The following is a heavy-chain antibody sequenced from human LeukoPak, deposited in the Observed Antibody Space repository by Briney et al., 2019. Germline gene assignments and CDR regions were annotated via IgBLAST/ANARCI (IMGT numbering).Heavy chain of an antibody. CDR1: GYSFIRHH. CDR3: ARTSPSDYDFWSGYYFQPNYFDY. J-gene: IGHJ4*02. Sequence: ASVKVSCKAFGYSFIRHHIHWVRQAPGQGLEWMGVLKLYDGSIRNAQKFQGRVTMTTDTSTSTAYMELRSLRSDDTAVYYCARTSPSDYDFWSGYYFQPNYFDYWGQGTLVTVSS. V-gene: IGHV1-46*01. CDR2: LKLYDGSI. D-gene: IGHD3-3*01.